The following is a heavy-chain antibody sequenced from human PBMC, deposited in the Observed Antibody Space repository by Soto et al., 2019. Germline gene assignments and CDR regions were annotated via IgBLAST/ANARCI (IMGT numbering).Heavy chain of an antibody. Sequence: GGSLRLSCAASGFTFSSYAMDWVRQAPGKGLEWVSVIRCDGSKKYYADSVKGRFTISRDNSKNTLYLQMNSLRAEDTAVYYCAKDRGTYYDFWSGYYQDYWGQGTLVTVSS. CDR2: IRCDGSKK. CDR3: AKDRGTYYDFWSGYYQDY. CDR1: GFTFSSYA. V-gene: IGHV3-30*01. J-gene: IGHJ4*02. D-gene: IGHD3-3*01.